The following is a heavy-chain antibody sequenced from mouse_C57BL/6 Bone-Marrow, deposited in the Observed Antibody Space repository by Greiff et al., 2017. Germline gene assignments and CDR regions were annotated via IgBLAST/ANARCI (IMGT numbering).Heavy chain of an antibody. D-gene: IGHD2-12*01. CDR1: GYTFTDYN. J-gene: IGHJ4*01. CDR3: ARLLHYYAMDY. Sequence: EVKLQESGPELVKPGASVKIPCKASGYTFTDYNMDWVKQSHGKSLEWIGDINPNNGGTIYNQKFKGKATLTVDKSSSTAYMELRSLTSEDTAVYYCARLLHYYAMDYWGQGTSVTVSS. V-gene: IGHV1-18*01. CDR2: INPNNGGT.